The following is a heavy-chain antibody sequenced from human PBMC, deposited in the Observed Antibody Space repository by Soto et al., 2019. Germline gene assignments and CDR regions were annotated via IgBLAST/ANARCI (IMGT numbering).Heavy chain of an antibody. CDR2: IRGGSGGST. D-gene: IGHD6-6*01. V-gene: IGHV3-23*01. CDR3: AKGEYTSSSPDY. CDR1: GFTFNSYA. Sequence: PGGSLRLSCVASGFTFNSYAMSWVRQAPGKGLEWVSVIRGGSGGSTYYADSVKGRFTISRDNSRNTLYLQMNSLRADDTAVCYCAKGEYTSSSPDYWGQGTLVTVSS. J-gene: IGHJ4*02.